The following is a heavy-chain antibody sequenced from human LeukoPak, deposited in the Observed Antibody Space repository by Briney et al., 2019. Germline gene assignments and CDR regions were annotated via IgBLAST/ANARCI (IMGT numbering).Heavy chain of an antibody. D-gene: IGHD5-12*01. Sequence: SQTLSLTCAVSGGFISSGGYSWSWIRQPPGKGLEWIGEINHSGSTNYNPSLKSRVTISVDTSKNQFSLKLSSVTAADTAVYYCARRADIVATIAWFDYWGQGTLVTVSS. CDR2: INHSGST. J-gene: IGHJ4*02. V-gene: IGHV4-30-2*01. CDR3: ARRADIVATIAWFDY. CDR1: GGFISSGGYS.